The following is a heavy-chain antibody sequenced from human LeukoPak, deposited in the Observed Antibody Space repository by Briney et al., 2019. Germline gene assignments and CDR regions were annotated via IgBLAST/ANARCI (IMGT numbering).Heavy chain of an antibody. CDR2: ISGSGGST. J-gene: IGHJ4*02. Sequence: GGSLRLSCAASEFTFDDYAMHWVRQAPGKGLEWVSGISGSGGSTYYADSVKGRFTISRDNSKNTLYLQMNSLRAEDTAVYYCAKVAAKGVAGPYYFDYWGQGTLVTVSS. CDR3: AKVAAKGVAGPYYFDY. CDR1: EFTFDDYA. D-gene: IGHD6-19*01. V-gene: IGHV3-23*01.